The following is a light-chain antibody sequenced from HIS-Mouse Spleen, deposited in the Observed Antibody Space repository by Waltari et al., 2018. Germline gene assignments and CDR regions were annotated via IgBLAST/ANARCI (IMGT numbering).Light chain of an antibody. CDR2: GAS. CDR1: QSVSSSY. Sequence: EIVLTQSPGTLSLSPGERATRSCRASQSVSSSYLAWYQQKPGQAARILIYGASSRVTGLPDRFRGSGSATDFTLTIRRLEPEDFAVYYCQQYGSSPFTFGPGTKVDIQ. CDR3: QQYGSSPFT. V-gene: IGKV3-20*01. J-gene: IGKJ3*01.